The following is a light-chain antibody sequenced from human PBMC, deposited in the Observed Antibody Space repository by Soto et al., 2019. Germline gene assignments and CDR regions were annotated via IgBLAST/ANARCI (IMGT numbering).Light chain of an antibody. CDR3: QQYNDWPRT. CDR2: GAS. V-gene: IGKV3-15*01. CDR1: QSVSSN. Sequence: EIVVTQSPATLSVSPGERATLSCRASQSVSSNLAWYQQKPGQAPRLLIYGASTRATGIPDRFSGSGSGTEFTLTISSLQSEDFAVYYCQQYNDWPRTFGQGTKVDIK. J-gene: IGKJ1*01.